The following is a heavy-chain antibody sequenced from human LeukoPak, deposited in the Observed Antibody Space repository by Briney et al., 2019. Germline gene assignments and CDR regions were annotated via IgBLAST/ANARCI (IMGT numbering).Heavy chain of an antibody. Sequence: ASVKVSCKASGGSFSRYAIIWVRDAPGQGLEWMGWINPNSGGTNYAQKFQGRVTMTRDTSISTAYMELSRLRSDDTAVYYCARSTGEDFDYWGQGTLVTVSS. CDR2: INPNSGGT. CDR3: ARSTGEDFDY. J-gene: IGHJ4*02. D-gene: IGHD7-27*01. CDR1: GGSFSRYA. V-gene: IGHV1-2*02.